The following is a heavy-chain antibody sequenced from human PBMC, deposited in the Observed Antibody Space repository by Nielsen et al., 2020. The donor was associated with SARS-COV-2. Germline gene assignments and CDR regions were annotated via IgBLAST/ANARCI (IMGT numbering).Heavy chain of an antibody. CDR2: IWYDGSNK. Sequence: GGSLRLSCAASGFTFSSYGMHWVRQAPGKGLEWVAVIWYDGSNKYYADSVKGRFTISRDNSKNTLYLQMNSLRAEDTAVYYCARGQDAYYYMDVWGEGTTVTVSS. J-gene: IGHJ6*03. CDR1: GFTFSSYG. D-gene: IGHD2-15*01. V-gene: IGHV3-33*01. CDR3: ARGQDAYYYMDV.